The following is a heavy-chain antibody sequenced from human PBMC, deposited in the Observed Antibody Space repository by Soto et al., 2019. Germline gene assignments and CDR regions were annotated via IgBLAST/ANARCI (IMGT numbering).Heavy chain of an antibody. Sequence: XSVKVSKKASGYSFTSYGIIWGRQAPGQGLEWMGWISAYNGNTNYAQKLQGRVTMTTDTSTSTAYMELRSLRSDDTAVYYCARDPYYMGATNFDYWGQGTLVTVSS. V-gene: IGHV1-18*01. CDR3: ARDPYYMGATNFDY. CDR1: GYSFTSYG. D-gene: IGHD1-26*01. CDR2: ISAYNGNT. J-gene: IGHJ4*02.